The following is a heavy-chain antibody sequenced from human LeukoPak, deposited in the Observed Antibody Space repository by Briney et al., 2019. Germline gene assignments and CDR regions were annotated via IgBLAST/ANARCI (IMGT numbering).Heavy chain of an antibody. CDR1: GGSFSGYY. CDR2: INHSGST. V-gene: IGHV4-34*01. CDR3: ARALRFYDYVWGSYRPDYYFDY. D-gene: IGHD3-16*02. Sequence: SETLSLTCAVYGGSFSGYYWSWIRQPPGKGLEWLGEINHSGSTNYNPSLKSRVTISAETSKNQFSLKLSSVTAADTAVYYCARALRFYDYVWGSYRPDYYFDYWGQGTLVTVSS. J-gene: IGHJ4*02.